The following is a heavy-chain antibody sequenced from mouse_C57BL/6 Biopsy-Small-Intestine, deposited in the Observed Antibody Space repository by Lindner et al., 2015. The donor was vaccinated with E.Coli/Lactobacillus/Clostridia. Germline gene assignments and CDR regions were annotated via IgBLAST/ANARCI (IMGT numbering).Heavy chain of an antibody. V-gene: IGHV1S26*01. D-gene: IGHD1-3*01. J-gene: IGHJ4*01. CDR2: IIPRIGSP. Sequence: SVKVSCKASGGTFSDYAINWVRQAPGQGLQWMGGIIPRIGSPNVAQEFQGRLTITADESTSTAYMELSSLSSEDTAIYYCGRGMSTSGLYLRWIIAYWGQGTLVTVAS. CDR3: GRGMSTSGLYLRWIIAY. CDR1: GGTFSDYA.